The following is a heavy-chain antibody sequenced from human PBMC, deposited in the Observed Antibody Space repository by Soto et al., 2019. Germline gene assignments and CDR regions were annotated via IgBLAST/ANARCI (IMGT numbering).Heavy chain of an antibody. CDR3: ARDVAAAGTYSHYYYYYGMAV. J-gene: IGHJ6*02. CDR1: GGTFSSYT. V-gene: IGHV1-69*04. CDR2: IIPILGIA. Sequence: ASVKVSCKASGGTFSSYTISWVRQAPGQGLEWMGRIIPILGIANYAQKFQGRVTITADKSTSTAYLELSSLRSEDTAVYYCARDVAAAGTYSHYYYYYGMAVRAQGTTVTVSS. D-gene: IGHD6-13*01.